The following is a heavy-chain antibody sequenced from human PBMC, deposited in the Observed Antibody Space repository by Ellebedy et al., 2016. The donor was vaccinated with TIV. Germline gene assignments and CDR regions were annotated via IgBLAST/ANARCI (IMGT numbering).Heavy chain of an antibody. CDR1: GFTFSSSW. D-gene: IGHD2-2*01. CDR2: IKCDGSEK. J-gene: IGHJ4*02. CDR3: ARGLVVVPAAMRY. Sequence: GESLKISXAASGFTFSSSWMHWVCQAPEKGQEWVADIKCDGSEKYYVDSVKGRLTISRDNAKNSLYLQVNSLRAEDTAVYYCARGLVVVPAAMRYWGQGTLVTVSS. V-gene: IGHV3-52*01.